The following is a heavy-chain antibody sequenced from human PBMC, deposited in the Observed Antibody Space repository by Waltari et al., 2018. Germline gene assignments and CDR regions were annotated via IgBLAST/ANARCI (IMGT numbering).Heavy chain of an antibody. CDR3: ASDINPGWCYF. Sequence: QVQLQESGPGLVKPSETLSLTCTISIASTRNSYWTWIRQSPGKGLEWIGHIYATGSTNYNPSLKSRATISLDTSRNQLSLKLSFVTAADTAIYYCASDINPGWCYFWGHGTLVTVSS. CDR2: IYATGST. J-gene: IGHJ5*01. CDR1: IASTRNSY. V-gene: IGHV4-4*09.